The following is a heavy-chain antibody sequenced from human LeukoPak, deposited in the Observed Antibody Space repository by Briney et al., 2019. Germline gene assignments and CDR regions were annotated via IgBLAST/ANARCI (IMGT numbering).Heavy chain of an antibody. CDR1: GGSMIGYY. CDR3: ARGHWGCDY. Sequence: SETLSLTCTVSGGSMIGYYWSWIRQPPGKGLEWIGYIYYSGSTNYNPSLKSRVTISVDTSKNKFSLKLTSVTAADTAIYYCARGHWGCDYWGQGTLVTVSS. V-gene: IGHV4-59*01. D-gene: IGHD7-27*01. CDR2: IYYSGST. J-gene: IGHJ4*02.